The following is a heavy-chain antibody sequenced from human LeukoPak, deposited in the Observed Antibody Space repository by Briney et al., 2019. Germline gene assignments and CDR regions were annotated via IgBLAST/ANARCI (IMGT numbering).Heavy chain of an antibody. D-gene: IGHD2-15*01. CDR1: GFTVSSNY. V-gene: IGHV3-53*01. CDR3: ARLAVVVAAYFDY. J-gene: IGHJ4*02. Sequence: PGGSLRLSCAASGFTVSSNYMSWVRQAPGKGLEWVSVIYSGGSTYYADSVKGRFTISRDNSKNTLYPQMNSLRAEDTAVYYCARLAVVVAAYFDYWGQGTLVTVSS. CDR2: IYSGGST.